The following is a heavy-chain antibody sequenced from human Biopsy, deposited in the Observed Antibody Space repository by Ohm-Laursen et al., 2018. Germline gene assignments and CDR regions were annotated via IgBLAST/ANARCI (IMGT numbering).Heavy chain of an antibody. V-gene: IGHV3-11*01. CDR3: ARPPWGHAYGYYNGVDV. CDR1: GSPVSDYY. CDR2: ITNSGGTV. D-gene: IGHD3-10*01. J-gene: IGHJ6*02. Sequence: SLRLSCAASGSPVSDYYMSWIRQAPGKGLEWVSYITNSGGTVYYEDSVKGRFTVSRDNAKNSLYLQMDRLRAEDTAVYYCARPPWGHAYGYYNGVDVWGQGTTVIVSS.